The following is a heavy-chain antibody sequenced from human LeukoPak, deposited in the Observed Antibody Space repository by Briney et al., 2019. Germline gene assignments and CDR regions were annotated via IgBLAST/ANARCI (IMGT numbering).Heavy chain of an antibody. CDR1: GFTFGDHA. J-gene: IGHJ4*02. CDR3: TRVRSGNDFDY. CDR2: IRSRGYGGTT. Sequence: GGSLRLSCSASGFTFGDHAMSWVRQAPGKGLEWVGFIRSRGYGGTTEYAASVEGRFSLSRDDFKSFVYLQMSSLKAEDTAVYYCTRVRSGNDFDYWGQGTLVTVSS. D-gene: IGHD3-10*01. V-gene: IGHV3-49*04.